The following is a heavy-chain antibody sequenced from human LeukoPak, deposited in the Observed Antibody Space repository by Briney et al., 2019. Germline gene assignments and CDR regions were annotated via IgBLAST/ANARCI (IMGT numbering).Heavy chain of an antibody. J-gene: IGHJ6*03. CDR1: GFTFNNYA. CDR2: VSGSGGAT. V-gene: IGHV3-23*01. D-gene: IGHD1-1*01. Sequence: GGSLRLSCAASGFTFNNYAMSWVRQAPPGRLEWRSYVSGSGGATYYAASVKGRFTISRDNSKNTVYLQMGSLRAEDTAVYYCAKNRGGTYKYYMDVWGNGTTVTVSS. CDR3: AKNRGGTYKYYMDV.